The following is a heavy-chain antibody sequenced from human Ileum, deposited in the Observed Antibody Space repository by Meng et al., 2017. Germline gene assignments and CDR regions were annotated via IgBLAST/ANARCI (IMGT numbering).Heavy chain of an antibody. Sequence: EVQLVQSGGGLIQPGGSLRLSCAASGFNFRTYWMHWVRQFPGKGLVWVSRIKGDESSTTYADSVKGRFTISRDNAQNTVYLQMNSLRAEDTAVYYCARGGYNDYDRNFDNWGQGTLVTVSS. D-gene: IGHD5-12*01. J-gene: IGHJ4*02. V-gene: IGHV3-74*03. CDR1: GFNFRTYW. CDR3: ARGGYNDYDRNFDN. CDR2: IKGDESST.